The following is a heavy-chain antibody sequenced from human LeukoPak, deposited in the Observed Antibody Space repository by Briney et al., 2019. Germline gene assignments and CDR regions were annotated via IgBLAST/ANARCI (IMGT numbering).Heavy chain of an antibody. CDR1: GFTFSSYA. V-gene: IGHV3-30-3*01. D-gene: IGHD6-19*01. J-gene: IGHJ4*02. CDR3: ARDVAVAAGEFFDY. CDR2: ISYDGSNK. Sequence: GGSLRLSCAASGFTFSSYAMHWVRQAPGKGLEWVAVISYDGSNKYYADSVKGRFTISRDNSKNTLYLQMNSLRAEDTAVYYCARDVAVAAGEFFDYWGQGTLVTVSS.